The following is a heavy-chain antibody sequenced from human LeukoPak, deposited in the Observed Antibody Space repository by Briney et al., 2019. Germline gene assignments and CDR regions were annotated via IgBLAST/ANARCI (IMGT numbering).Heavy chain of an antibody. V-gene: IGHV2-5*02. Sequence: SGPTLVNPTQTLTLTCTFSGFSLYSSGVSVGWIRQPPGKALEWLAVIYWDDDKRYNPSLRSRLTMSKDASKSQVFLEMRNMDPVDAATYYCAHRRPGHLTGWDNSYFDNWGPGTLVTVSS. CDR2: IYWDDDK. CDR1: GFSLYSSGVS. J-gene: IGHJ4*02. D-gene: IGHD1/OR15-1a*01. CDR3: AHRRPGHLTGWDNSYFDN.